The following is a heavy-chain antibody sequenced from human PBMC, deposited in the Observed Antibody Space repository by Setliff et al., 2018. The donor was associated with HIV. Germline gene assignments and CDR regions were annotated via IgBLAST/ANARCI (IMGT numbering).Heavy chain of an antibody. CDR3: ARAKATRQARPTNCFDP. Sequence: SVKVSCKASGYTFTDYYMQWVRQAPGQGLEWMGGIIPIFGTAKYAQKFQDRVTITADESTSTAYMELSSLRFEDTAVYYCARAKATRQARPTNCFDPWGQGTLVTVSS. CDR2: IIPIFGTA. J-gene: IGHJ5*02. D-gene: IGHD1-1*01. CDR1: GYTFTDYY. V-gene: IGHV1-69*13.